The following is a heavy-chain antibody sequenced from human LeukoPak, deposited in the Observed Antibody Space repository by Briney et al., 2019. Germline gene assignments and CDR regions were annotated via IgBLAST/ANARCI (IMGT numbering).Heavy chain of an antibody. CDR2: IYYSGST. V-gene: IGHV4-59*01. D-gene: IGHD6-13*01. CDR1: GGSMRNYY. J-gene: IGHJ6*02. CDR3: ARGPAAAGPDYPDYYGMDV. Sequence: SETLSLTCTVSGGSMRNYYWSWIRQPPGKGLEWMGYIYYSGSTNYNPSLKSRVTMSVDTSKNQFSLKLSSVAAADTGVYYCARGPAAAGPDYPDYYGMDVWGQGSMVTVSS.